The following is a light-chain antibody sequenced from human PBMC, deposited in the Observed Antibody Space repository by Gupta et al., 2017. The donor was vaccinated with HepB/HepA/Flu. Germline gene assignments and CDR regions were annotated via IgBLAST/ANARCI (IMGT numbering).Light chain of an antibody. V-gene: IGKV3-20*01. Sequence: STGTLSLSPGERATLSCRASQSVSSSYLAWYQQKPGQAPRLLIYGASSRATGIPDRFSGSGSGTDFTLTISRLEPEDFAVYYCQQYGSSPRTFGQGTKVEIK. CDR2: GAS. J-gene: IGKJ1*01. CDR1: QSVSSSY. CDR3: QQYGSSPRT.